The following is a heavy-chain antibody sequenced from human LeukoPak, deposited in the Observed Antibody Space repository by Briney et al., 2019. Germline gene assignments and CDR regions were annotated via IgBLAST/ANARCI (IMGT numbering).Heavy chain of an antibody. D-gene: IGHD2-2*01. CDR2: INHSGST. V-gene: IGHV4-34*01. CDR3: ARVGDCSSTSCQGWFDP. Sequence: SETLSLTCAVYGGSFSGYYWSWIRQPPGKGLEWIGEINHSGSTNYNPSLKSGVTISVDTSKNQFSLKLSSVTAADTAVYYCARVGDCSSTSCQGWFDPWGQGTLVTVSS. CDR1: GGSFSGYY. J-gene: IGHJ5*02.